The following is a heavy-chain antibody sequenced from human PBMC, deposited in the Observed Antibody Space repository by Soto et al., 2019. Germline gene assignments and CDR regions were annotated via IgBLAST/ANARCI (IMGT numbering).Heavy chain of an antibody. Sequence: EVQLVESGGGLVEPGGSIRLSCVASGFTFTKAYMTWVRQAPGKGLEWVGRIKASHAGGTTDYATSVKGRFTISRDDSKNTLYLQMNGLKTEDTSVYYCATEGGYPGSNFYGAYWGQGTLVTVSS. CDR3: ATEGGYPGSNFYGAY. CDR1: GFTFTKAY. CDR2: IKASHAGGTT. D-gene: IGHD1-26*01. V-gene: IGHV3-15*01. J-gene: IGHJ4*02.